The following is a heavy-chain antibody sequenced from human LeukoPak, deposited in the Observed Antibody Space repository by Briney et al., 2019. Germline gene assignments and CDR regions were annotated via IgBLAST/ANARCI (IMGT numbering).Heavy chain of an antibody. J-gene: IGHJ4*02. D-gene: IGHD6-19*01. CDR3: AKFLGAVARYFDC. CDR1: GFTFSNYA. Sequence: PGGSLRLSCAASGFTFSNYAMSWVRQAPGKRLEWVSGISASGGSTYYADSVKGRFTISRDNSKNTLYLQMNSLRAEDTAVYYCAKFLGAVARYFDCWGQGTLVTVSS. V-gene: IGHV3-23*01. CDR2: ISASGGST.